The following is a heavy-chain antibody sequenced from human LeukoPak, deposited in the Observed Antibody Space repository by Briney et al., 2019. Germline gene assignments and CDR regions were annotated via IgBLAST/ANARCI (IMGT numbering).Heavy chain of an antibody. CDR3: ARDRGSSGWYEFDY. D-gene: IGHD6-19*01. Sequence: SETLSLTCTVSGGSISSSSYYWGWIRQPPGKGLEWIGSIYSSGSTYYNPSLKSRVTISIDTSKNQVSLKLSSVTAADTAVYYCARDRGSSGWYEFDYWGQGTLVTVSS. J-gene: IGHJ4*02. CDR1: GGSISSSSYY. V-gene: IGHV4-39*02. CDR2: IYSSGST.